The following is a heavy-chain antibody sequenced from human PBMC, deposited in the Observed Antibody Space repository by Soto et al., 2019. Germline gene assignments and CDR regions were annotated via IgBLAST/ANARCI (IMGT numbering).Heavy chain of an antibody. J-gene: IGHJ4*02. CDR3: GRGRWTFYINF. Sequence: EMQRVESGGGLVQPGGSLRLSCAASGFTFGNYWMYWVRQAPGKGLVWVSRIHNDGRITTYADSVKGRFTISRDIAKNTLYLQMNNLRAEDTAMYYCGRGRWTFYINFWGQGTLVTVSS. D-gene: IGHD2-15*01. V-gene: IGHV3-74*03. CDR1: GFTFGNYW. CDR2: IHNDGRIT.